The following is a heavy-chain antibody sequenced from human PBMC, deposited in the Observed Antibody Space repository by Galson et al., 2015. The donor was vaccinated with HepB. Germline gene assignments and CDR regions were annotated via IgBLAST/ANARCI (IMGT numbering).Heavy chain of an antibody. CDR3: SRMVYKSGWYTWFDP. Sequence: SLRLSCAASGFTFGDYPMSWFRQAPGKGLEWLGFIRSKAYGGTTEYAASVRGRFTVSRDDSKTVAYLQMNSLKTEDAAVYYCSRMVYKSGWYTWFDPWGQGALVTVSS. V-gene: IGHV3-49*03. CDR2: IRSKAYGGTT. CDR1: GFTFGDYP. D-gene: IGHD6-19*01. J-gene: IGHJ5*02.